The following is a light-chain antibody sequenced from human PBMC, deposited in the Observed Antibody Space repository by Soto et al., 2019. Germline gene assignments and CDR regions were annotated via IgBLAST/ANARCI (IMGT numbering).Light chain of an antibody. Sequence: DIVLTQSPATLSLSPGERATLSCRASQSVSSYLAWYQQKGGQAPRLLIYDASNRATGIPARFSGSGSGTDFTLTISSLEPEYFAVYYCQQRSSWPYTFGQGTKLAIK. CDR3: QQRSSWPYT. V-gene: IGKV3-11*01. CDR1: QSVSSY. J-gene: IGKJ2*01. CDR2: DAS.